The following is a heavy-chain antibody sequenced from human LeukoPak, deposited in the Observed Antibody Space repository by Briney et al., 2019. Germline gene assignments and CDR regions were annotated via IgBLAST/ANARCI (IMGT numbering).Heavy chain of an antibody. CDR1: GGSISSYY. J-gene: IGHJ5*02. D-gene: IGHD2-15*01. V-gene: IGHV4-4*09. CDR3: ARHSRGYCSGSSCYGGWFDP. CDR2: IYTSGST. Sequence: SETLSLTCTVSGGSISSYYWSWIRQPPGKGLEWIGYIYTSGSTNYNPSLKSRVTISVDTSKNQFSLKLSSVTAADTAVYYCARHSRGYCSGSSCYGGWFDPWGQGTLVTVSS.